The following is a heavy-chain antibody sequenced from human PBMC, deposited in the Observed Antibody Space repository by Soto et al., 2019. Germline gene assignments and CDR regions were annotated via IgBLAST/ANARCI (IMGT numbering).Heavy chain of an antibody. CDR3: ARYSDYYDSSGHYFVY. V-gene: IGHV1-18*04. Sequence: ASVKVSCKASGYTFTSYGISWVRQAPGQGLEWMGWISAYNGNTNYAQKLQGRVTMTTDTSTSTAYMELRSLRSDDTAVYYCARYSDYYDSSGHYFVYWGQGTLVTVSS. CDR1: GYTFTSYG. D-gene: IGHD3-22*01. CDR2: ISAYNGNT. J-gene: IGHJ4*02.